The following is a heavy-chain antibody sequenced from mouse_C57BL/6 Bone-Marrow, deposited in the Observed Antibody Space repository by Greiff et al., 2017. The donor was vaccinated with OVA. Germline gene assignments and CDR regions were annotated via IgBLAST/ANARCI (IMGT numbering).Heavy chain of an antibody. CDR1: GYTFTSYG. J-gene: IGHJ3*01. V-gene: IGHV1-81*01. Sequence: QVQLQQSGAELARPGASVKLSCKASGYTFTSYGISWVKQRTGQGLEWIGEIYPRSGNTYYTETFKGKATLTADKSSSTAYMSLRSLTSEDSAVYFYAMYTNTGFAYWGQGTLVTVSA. CDR2: IYPRSGNT. D-gene: IGHD1-1*01. CDR3: AMYTNTGFAY.